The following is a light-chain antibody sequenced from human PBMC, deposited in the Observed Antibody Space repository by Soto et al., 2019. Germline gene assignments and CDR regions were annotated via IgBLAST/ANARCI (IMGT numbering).Light chain of an antibody. V-gene: IGKV3-20*01. CDR1: QSVSSSD. CDR3: QQYGGSPLYT. J-gene: IGKJ2*01. CDR2: DAS. Sequence: EIVLTQSPGTLSLSPGDRATLSCRASQSVSSSDLAWYQQKPGQAPRLLIYDASPRATGIPDRFSGSWSGTDFTLTISRLEPEDFAVYYCQQYGGSPLYTFGQGTKLEIK.